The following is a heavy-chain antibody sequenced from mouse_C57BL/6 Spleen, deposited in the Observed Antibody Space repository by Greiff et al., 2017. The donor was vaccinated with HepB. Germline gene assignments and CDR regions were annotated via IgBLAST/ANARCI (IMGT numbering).Heavy chain of an antibody. V-gene: IGHV1-53*01. CDR3: ARPWDGIDYFDY. CDR2: INPSNGGT. J-gene: IGHJ2*01. D-gene: IGHD4-1*01. Sequence: QVHVKQSGTELVKPGASVKLSCKASGYTFTSYWMHWVKQRPGQGLEWIGNINPSNGGTNYNEKFKSKATLTVDKSSSTAYMQLSSLTSEDSAVYYCARPWDGIDYFDYWGQGTTLTVSS. CDR1: GYTFTSYW.